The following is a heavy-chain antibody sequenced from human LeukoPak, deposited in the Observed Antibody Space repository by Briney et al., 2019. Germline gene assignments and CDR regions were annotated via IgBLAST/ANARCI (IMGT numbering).Heavy chain of an antibody. CDR1: GFTFSSYE. J-gene: IGHJ4*02. D-gene: IGHD3-3*01. V-gene: IGHV3-7*01. CDR3: ARDVGRNYDFWSGYSEGYYFDY. CDR2: IKQDGSEK. Sequence: PGGSLRLSCAASGFTFSSYEMNWVRQAPGKGLEWVANIKQDGSEKYYVDSVKGRFTISRDNAKNSLYLQVNSLRAEDTAVYYCARDVGRNYDFWSGYSEGYYFDYWGQGTLVTVSS.